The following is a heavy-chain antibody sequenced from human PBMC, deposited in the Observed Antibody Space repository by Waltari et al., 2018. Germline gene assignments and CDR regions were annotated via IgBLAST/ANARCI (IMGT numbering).Heavy chain of an antibody. CDR3: AILNSSSWSTHYYYYMDV. Sequence: EVQLVQSGAEVKKPGATVKISCKASGYTFTDYYMHWVQQAPGKGLEWMGRVDPEDCETIYAGKFQGRVTITADTSTDTAYMELSSLRSEDTAVYYCAILNSSSWSTHYYYYMDVWGKGTTVTVSS. V-gene: IGHV1-69-2*01. CDR1: GYTFTDYY. CDR2: VDPEDCET. J-gene: IGHJ6*03. D-gene: IGHD6-13*01.